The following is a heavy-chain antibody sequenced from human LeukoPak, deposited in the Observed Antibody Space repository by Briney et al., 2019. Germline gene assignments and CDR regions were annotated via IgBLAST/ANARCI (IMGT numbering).Heavy chain of an antibody. J-gene: IGHJ4*02. Sequence: GGSLRLSCAASGFTFSSYGMHWVRQAPGKGLEWVAVISYDGSNKYYADSVKGRFTISRDNSKNTLYLQMNSLRAEDTAVYYCAKVSGVLRYFDWLSTPPYYFDYWGQGTLVTVSP. V-gene: IGHV3-30*18. CDR3: AKVSGVLRYFDWLSTPPYYFDY. CDR1: GFTFSSYG. CDR2: ISYDGSNK. D-gene: IGHD3-9*01.